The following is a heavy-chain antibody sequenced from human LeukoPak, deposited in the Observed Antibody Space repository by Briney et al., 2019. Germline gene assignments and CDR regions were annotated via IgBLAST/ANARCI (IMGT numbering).Heavy chain of an antibody. J-gene: IGHJ6*03. D-gene: IGHD3-10*01. Sequence: GGSLRLSCAASGFTFSNAWMSWVRPAAGKGLEWVGRIKNKTDGGTTDYGAPVKGRLTISRDDSKNTLYLQINSLKTEDTAVYYCTTVYYGSGSYYFYYYMDVWGKGTTVTVSS. CDR1: GFTFSNAW. CDR2: IKNKTDGGTT. CDR3: TTVYYGSGSYYFYYYMDV. V-gene: IGHV3-15*01.